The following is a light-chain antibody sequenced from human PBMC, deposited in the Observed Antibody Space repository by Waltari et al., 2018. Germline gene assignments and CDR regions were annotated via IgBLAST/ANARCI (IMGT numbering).Light chain of an antibody. Sequence: EIVLTQSPATLSLSPGERATLSCRASQNVSPYLAWYQQKPGQAPRLLMFDASKRATGTPSRFSGSGSVTDFTLTISSLEPEDFAVYYCQQRASWLTFGGGTRVEIK. J-gene: IGKJ4*01. CDR2: DAS. V-gene: IGKV3-11*01. CDR3: QQRASWLT. CDR1: QNVSPY.